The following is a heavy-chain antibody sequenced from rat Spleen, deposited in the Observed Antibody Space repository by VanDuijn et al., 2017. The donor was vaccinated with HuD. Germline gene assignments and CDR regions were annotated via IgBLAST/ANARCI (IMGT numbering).Heavy chain of an antibody. D-gene: IGHD1-1*01. CDR1: GFTFSNYD. Sequence: EVQLVESGGGLVQPGGSMKLSCAASGFTFSNYDMAWVRQAPTKGLEWVASMSYDGSSFYYRDSVRGRFTISRNNAEGTLYLQMNSLRSEDTATYYCTTVLQGHGFAYWGQGTLVTVSS. V-gene: IGHV5-20*01. J-gene: IGHJ3*01. CDR2: MSYDGSSF. CDR3: TTVLQGHGFAY.